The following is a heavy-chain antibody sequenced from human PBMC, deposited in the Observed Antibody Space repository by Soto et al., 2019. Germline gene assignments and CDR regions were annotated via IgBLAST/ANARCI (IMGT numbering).Heavy chain of an antibody. CDR1: GFIFSSYW. CDR3: TSARSSVGALGGFIEF. D-gene: IGHD1-26*01. Sequence: EVQVMESGGGLVQPGGSLRLSCAPSGFIFSSYWMSWVRQPPGKGLEWVANINRDGSVRNYVDSVKGRFTISRDNAKNSAYLQMDSLRADDTAVYYCTSARSSVGALGGFIEFWGQGTLVTVSS. J-gene: IGHJ4*02. V-gene: IGHV3-7*03. CDR2: INRDGSVR.